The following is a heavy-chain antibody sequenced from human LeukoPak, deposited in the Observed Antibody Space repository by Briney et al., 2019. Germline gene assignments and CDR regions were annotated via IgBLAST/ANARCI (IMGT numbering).Heavy chain of an antibody. CDR1: GGTFGSYA. Sequence: ASVKVSCKASGGTFGSYAISWVRQAPGQGLEWMGGIIPIFGTANYAQKFQGRVTITTDESTSTAYMELSSLRSEDTAVYYCARVSTGTTGWFDPWGQGTLVTVFS. J-gene: IGHJ5*02. V-gene: IGHV1-69*05. D-gene: IGHD1-7*01. CDR3: ARVSTGTTGWFDP. CDR2: IIPIFGTA.